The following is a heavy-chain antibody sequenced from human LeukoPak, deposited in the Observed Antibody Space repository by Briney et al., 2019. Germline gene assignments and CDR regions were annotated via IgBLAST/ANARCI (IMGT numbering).Heavy chain of an antibody. CDR3: ATGGGWYFDY. Sequence: PGGSLRLSCAASGFTFSDYWMNWVRQAPGKWLEWVASIGQDGSENYYVDSVKGRFTISRDNAKNSLYLQMNSLRVEDTAVYYCATGGGWYFDYWGQGALITASS. J-gene: IGHJ4*02. CDR2: IGQDGSEN. D-gene: IGHD6-19*01. CDR1: GFTFSDYW. V-gene: IGHV3-7*01.